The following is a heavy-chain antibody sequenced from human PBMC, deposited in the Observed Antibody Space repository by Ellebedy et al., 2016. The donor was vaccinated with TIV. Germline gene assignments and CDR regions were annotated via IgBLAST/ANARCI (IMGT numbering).Heavy chain of an antibody. D-gene: IGHD2-2*01. CDR3: ATAPRIVVVPAAPRYFDY. CDR2: IIPILGIA. Sequence: SVKVSXKASGGTFSSYAISWVRQAPGQGLEWMGRIIPILGIANYAQKFQGRVTITADKSTSTAYMELSSLRSEDTAVYYCATAPRIVVVPAAPRYFDYWGQGTLVTVSS. V-gene: IGHV1-69*04. CDR1: GGTFSSYA. J-gene: IGHJ4*02.